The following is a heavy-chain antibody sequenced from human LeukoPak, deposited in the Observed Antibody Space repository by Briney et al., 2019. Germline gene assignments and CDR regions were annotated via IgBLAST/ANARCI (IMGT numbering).Heavy chain of an antibody. CDR2: IGTAGDT. J-gene: IGHJ4*02. CDR3: ARSRATWGNIDY. D-gene: IGHD3-16*01. Sequence: GGSLRLSCAASGFTFSSHWMHWVRQAPGKGLVWVSAIGTAGDTYYPASMKGRFTISREDAKNSLYLQMNGLSPGDTAVYYCARSRATWGNIDYWGQGALVIVSS. CDR1: GFTFSSHW. V-gene: IGHV3-13*01.